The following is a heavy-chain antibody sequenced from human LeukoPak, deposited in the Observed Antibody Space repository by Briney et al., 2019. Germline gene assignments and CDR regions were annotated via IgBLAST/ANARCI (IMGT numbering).Heavy chain of an antibody. CDR2: ISSSSSYI. D-gene: IGHD2-2*01. J-gene: IGHJ6*04. Sequence: GVPLRLSCAASVFTFSSYSMNWVRQAPGKGLEWVSSISSSSSYIYYADSVKRRFTISRDNAKNSLYLQMNSLRVEDTAVYYCAREWRLSDSVVVPADMLDYYYGMDVWGKGTTVTVSS. V-gene: IGHV3-21*01. CDR3: AREWRLSDSVVVPADMLDYYYGMDV. CDR1: VFTFSSYS.